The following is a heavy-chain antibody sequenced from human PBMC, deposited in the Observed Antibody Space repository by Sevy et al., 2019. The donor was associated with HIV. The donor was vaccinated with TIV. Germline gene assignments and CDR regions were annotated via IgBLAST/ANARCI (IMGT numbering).Heavy chain of an antibody. Sequence: ASVKVSCKASGYTFIDYYIHWVRQAPGQGLEWMGWINPDNGGTNYAQKFQGRVTMTRDTSISTAYMELSRLRSDDTAEDYYGGGLIMITLGGGIANGGDAFDIWGQGTMVTVSS. CDR1: GYTFIDYY. D-gene: IGHD3-16*02. J-gene: IGHJ3*02. CDR3: GGGLIMITLGGGIANGGDAFDI. CDR2: INPDNGGT. V-gene: IGHV1-2*02.